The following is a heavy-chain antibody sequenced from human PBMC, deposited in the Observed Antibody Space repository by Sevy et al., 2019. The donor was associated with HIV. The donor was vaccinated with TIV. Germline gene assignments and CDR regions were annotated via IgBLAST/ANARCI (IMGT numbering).Heavy chain of an antibody. V-gene: IGHV3-53*01. D-gene: IGHD6-19*01. CDR3: ARTQRSGWYLDAFDI. Sequence: GGSLRLSCAASGFTFSSYWMSWVRQAPGKGLEWVSVIYSGGSTYYADSVKGRFTISRDNSKNTLYLQMNSLRAEDTAVYYCARTQRSGWYLDAFDIWGQGTMVTVSS. J-gene: IGHJ3*02. CDR2: IYSGGST. CDR1: GFTFSSYW.